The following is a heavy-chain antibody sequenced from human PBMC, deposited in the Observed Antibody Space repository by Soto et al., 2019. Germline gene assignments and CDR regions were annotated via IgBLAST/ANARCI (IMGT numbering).Heavy chain of an antibody. CDR1: GFTFSSYA. D-gene: IGHD3-10*01. Sequence: PGGSLRLSCAASGFTFSSYAMSWVRQAPGKGLEWVSAISGSGGSTYYADSVKGRFTISRDNSKNTLYLQMNSLRAKDTAVYYCAKGLSLLTNYYYYYMDVWGKGTTVTISS. J-gene: IGHJ6*03. CDR3: AKGLSLLTNYYYYYMDV. CDR2: ISGSGGST. V-gene: IGHV3-23*01.